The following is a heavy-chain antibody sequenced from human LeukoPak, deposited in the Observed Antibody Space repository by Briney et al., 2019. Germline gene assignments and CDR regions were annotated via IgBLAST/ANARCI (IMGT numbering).Heavy chain of an antibody. J-gene: IGHJ4*02. CDR3: ARWQTYYYDSSGYYSEGGYFDY. V-gene: IGHV4-59*01. Sequence: SSETLSLTCTVSGGSISSYYWSWIRQPPGKGLEWIGYIYYSGSTNYNPSLKSRVTISVDTSKNQFSLKLSSVTAADTAVYYCARWQTYYYDSSGYYSEGGYFDYWGQGTLVTVSS. CDR1: GGSISSYY. D-gene: IGHD3-22*01. CDR2: IYYSGST.